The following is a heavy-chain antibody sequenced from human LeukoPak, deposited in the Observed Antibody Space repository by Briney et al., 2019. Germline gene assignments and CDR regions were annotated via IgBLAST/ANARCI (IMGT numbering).Heavy chain of an antibody. Sequence: GASVNVSFKVSGYTLTDLSMHWVRQAPGIGLEWMGGSDPEDGETFYAQKFRGRITMTEDTSADTAYMELNSLRSEDTAVYYCATVKSYYYDRGGFYFDDWGQGTLVTVSS. J-gene: IGHJ4*02. CDR3: ATVKSYYYDRGGFYFDD. V-gene: IGHV1-24*01. CDR2: SDPEDGET. CDR1: GYTLTDLS. D-gene: IGHD3-22*01.